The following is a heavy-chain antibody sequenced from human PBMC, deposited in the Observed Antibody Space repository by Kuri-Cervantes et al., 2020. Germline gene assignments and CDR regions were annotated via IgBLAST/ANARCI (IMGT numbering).Heavy chain of an antibody. J-gene: IGHJ6*03. CDR3: ARDGTVAGTSTLDYYMDV. CDR2: INPNSGGT. V-gene: IGHV1-2*02. CDR1: GYTFNDYY. D-gene: IGHD6-19*01. Sequence: ASVKVSCKASGYTFNDYYMHWVRQAPGQGLEWMGWINPNSGGTSRAQKFQGRVTMTRDTSISTAYMGLSSLRSDDTAVYYCARDGTVAGTSTLDYYMDVWGKGTTVTVSS.